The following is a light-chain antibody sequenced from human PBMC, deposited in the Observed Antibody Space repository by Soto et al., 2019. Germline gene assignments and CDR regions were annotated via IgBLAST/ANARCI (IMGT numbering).Light chain of an antibody. CDR2: EAS. CDR1: PDISNS. CDR3: QHYDNLPRYT. J-gene: IGKJ2*01. Sequence: DIQMTQSPSSLSTSVGERVTITCQASPDISNSLNWYQQKPGKAPNLLIYEASKLQTGVPSRFSRGASGTHFIFTNTNLLPEDIATYYCQHYDNLPRYTFGLGTKLEIK. V-gene: IGKV1-33*01.